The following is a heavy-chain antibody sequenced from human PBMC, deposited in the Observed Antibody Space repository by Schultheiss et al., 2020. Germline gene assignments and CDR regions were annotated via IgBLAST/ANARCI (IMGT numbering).Heavy chain of an antibody. CDR2: MNPNSGNT. D-gene: IGHD6-19*01. V-gene: IGHV1-8*02. J-gene: IGHJ5*02. CDR1: GGTFSSYA. CDR3: ARAGYSSGWYWFDWCDP. Sequence: ASVKVSCKASGGTFSSYAISWVRQAPGQGLEWMGWMNPNSGNTGYAQKFQGRVTMTRNTSISTAYMELSSLTSDDTAVYYCARAGYSSGWYWFDWCDPWGPGTLVTVSS.